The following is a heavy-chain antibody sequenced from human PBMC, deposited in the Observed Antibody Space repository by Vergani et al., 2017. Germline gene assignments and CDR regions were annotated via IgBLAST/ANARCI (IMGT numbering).Heavy chain of an antibody. CDR2: IYYSGST. J-gene: IGHJ5*02. D-gene: IGHD6-19*01. CDR3: ARDREAVAGNWFDP. CDR1: GGSISSYY. V-gene: IGHV4-59*01. Sequence: QVQLQESGPGLVKPSETLSLPCTVSGGSISSYYWSWIRQPPGKGLEWIGYIYYSGSTNYNSSLKSRVTISVDTSKNQFSLKLSSVTAADTAVYYCARDREAVAGNWFDPWGQGTLGTVSS.